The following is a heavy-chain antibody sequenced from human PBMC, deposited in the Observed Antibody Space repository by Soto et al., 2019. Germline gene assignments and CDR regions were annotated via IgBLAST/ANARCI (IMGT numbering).Heavy chain of an antibody. CDR2: ISAYNGNT. CDR1: GYSFSTSG. CDR3: ARSSILPAALSALYL. D-gene: IGHD2-2*01. Sequence: GASVKLSCKACGYSFSTSGISWVRQAPRQGLEWMGWISAYNGNTNYAQKLQGRVTLTTDTSTNTAYMELRSLTSDDTAMYYCARSSILPAALSALYLWGQGTMVTVSS. V-gene: IGHV1-18*01. J-gene: IGHJ3*01.